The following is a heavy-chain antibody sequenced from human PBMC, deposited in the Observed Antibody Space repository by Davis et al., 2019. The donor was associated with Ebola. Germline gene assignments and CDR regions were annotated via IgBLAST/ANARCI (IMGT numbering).Heavy chain of an antibody. J-gene: IGHJ2*01. CDR1: GFTFSSYW. CDR2: IKQDGSEK. V-gene: IGHV3-7*03. D-gene: IGHD3-10*01. Sequence: PGGSLGLSCAASGFTFSSYWMSWVRQAPGKGLEWVANIKQDGSEKYYVDSVKGRFTISRDNAKNSLYLQMNSLRAEDTAVYYCARDLWFGELLGYWYFDLWGRGTMVTVSS. CDR3: ARDLWFGELLGYWYFDL.